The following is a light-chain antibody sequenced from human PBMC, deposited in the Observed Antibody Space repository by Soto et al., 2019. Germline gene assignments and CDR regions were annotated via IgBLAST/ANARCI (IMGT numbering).Light chain of an antibody. CDR3: GTWDSSLSGVWV. J-gene: IGLJ3*02. CDR1: SSNIGNNY. V-gene: IGLV1-51*02. CDR2: ENN. Sequence: QSVLTQPPSVSAAPGQKVTISCSGSSSNIGNNYVSWYQQLPGTAPKLLIYENNKRPSGIPDRFSGSKSGTSATLGITGLQTGDEADYYCGTWDSSLSGVWVFGGGTKLTVL.